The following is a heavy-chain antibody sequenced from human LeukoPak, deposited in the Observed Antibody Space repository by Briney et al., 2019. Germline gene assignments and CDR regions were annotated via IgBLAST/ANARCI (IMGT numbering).Heavy chain of an antibody. J-gene: IGHJ3*02. Sequence: GVSLRLSCVAPGFTFSSYAMSWVRQPPGKGLEWVSTIQDGGSSTYTDSVKGRFTISRDNSENMLNLQMNSLRAEDTALYYCAKSLRAALGTGAFDIWGQGTMVTVSS. CDR1: GFTFSSYA. D-gene: IGHD1-1*01. CDR2: IQDGGSST. V-gene: IGHV3-23*05. CDR3: AKSLRAALGTGAFDI.